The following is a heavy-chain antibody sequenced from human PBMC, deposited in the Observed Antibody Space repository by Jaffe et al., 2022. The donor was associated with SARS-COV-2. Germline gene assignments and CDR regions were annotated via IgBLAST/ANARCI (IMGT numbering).Heavy chain of an antibody. D-gene: IGHD3-10*01. J-gene: IGHJ4*02. CDR1: GFTFSTYV. CDR2: IDGRSTSI. Sequence: EVQLVESGGDLVQPGGSLRLSCVTSGFTFSTYVMNWVRQAPGKGLEWVSYIDGRSTSIYYADSVKGRFTISRDNAKNSLYLQMNSLRAEDTAVYYCATGPPRGSGSYGPDYWGQGALVTVSS. V-gene: IGHV3-48*04. CDR3: ATGPPRGSGSYGPDY.